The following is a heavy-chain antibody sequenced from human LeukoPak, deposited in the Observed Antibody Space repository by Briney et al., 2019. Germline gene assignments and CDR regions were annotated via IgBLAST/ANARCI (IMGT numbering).Heavy chain of an antibody. CDR3: AKGRYDTNWSGGDV. Sequence: PGGSLRLSCAASGFTLSKYAIMWVRQAPGKGLEWVATISGIVDETNYADSVKGRFTISRDNSKNTVFLQMSRLRGEDTALYYCAKGRYDTNWSGGDVWGKGTTVTVSS. CDR2: ISGIVDET. J-gene: IGHJ6*04. CDR1: GFTLSKYA. V-gene: IGHV3-23*01. D-gene: IGHD1-1*01.